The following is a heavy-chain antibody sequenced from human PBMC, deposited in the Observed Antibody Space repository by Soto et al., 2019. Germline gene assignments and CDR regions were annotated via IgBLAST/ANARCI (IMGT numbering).Heavy chain of an antibody. V-gene: IGHV4-59*01. CDR1: GGSISSYY. Sequence: SETLSLTCTVSGGSISSYYWSWIRQPPGKGLEWIGYIYYSGSTNYNPSLKSRVTISVDTSKNQFSLKLSSVTAADTAVYYCARQLVLAWFDPWGQGTLVTVSS. CDR2: IYYSGST. D-gene: IGHD6-13*01. CDR3: ARQLVLAWFDP. J-gene: IGHJ5*02.